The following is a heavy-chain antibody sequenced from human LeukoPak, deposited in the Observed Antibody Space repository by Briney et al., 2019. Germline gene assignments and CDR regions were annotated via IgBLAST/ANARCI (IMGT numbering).Heavy chain of an antibody. CDR2: ISYDGSNK. CDR1: GFTFSSYA. V-gene: IGHV3-30-3*01. J-gene: IGHJ4*02. CDR3: ANLDFWSGYPFFFDY. D-gene: IGHD3-3*01. Sequence: PGRSLRLSCAASGFTFSSYAMHWVRQAPGKGLEWVAVISYDGSNKYYADSVKGRFTISRDNSKNTLYLQMNSLRAEDTAVYYCANLDFWSGYPFFFDYWGQGTLVTVSS.